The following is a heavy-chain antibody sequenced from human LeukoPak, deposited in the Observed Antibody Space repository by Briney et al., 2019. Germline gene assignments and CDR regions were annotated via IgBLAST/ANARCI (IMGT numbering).Heavy chain of an antibody. J-gene: IGHJ4*02. V-gene: IGHV1-2*02. Sequence: ASVKVSCKASGYTFTGYYIHWVRQAPGQGLEWMGWINPNSGGTKYAQKFQGRVTMTRDTSISTAYMELSRLRSDDTAVYYCAKVHGSYSSSWYYFDYWGQGTLVTVSS. CDR3: AKVHGSYSSSWYYFDY. D-gene: IGHD6-13*01. CDR2: INPNSGGT. CDR1: GYTFTGYY.